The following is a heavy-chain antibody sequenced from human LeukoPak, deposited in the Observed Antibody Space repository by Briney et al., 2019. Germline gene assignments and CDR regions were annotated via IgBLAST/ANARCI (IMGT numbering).Heavy chain of an antibody. CDR1: GDSVSSNSAA. J-gene: IGHJ4*02. D-gene: IGHD3-10*02. Sequence: SQTLSLTCAISGDSVSSNSAAWNWIRQSPPRGLEWLGRTYDRSKWYNNYAVSVKSRMTINPDKSNNQSSLQLSSVSPEGTAVYYCAREGRGDVDFDYWGQGTLVTVSS. V-gene: IGHV6-1*01. CDR2: TYDRSKWYN. CDR3: AREGRGDVDFDY.